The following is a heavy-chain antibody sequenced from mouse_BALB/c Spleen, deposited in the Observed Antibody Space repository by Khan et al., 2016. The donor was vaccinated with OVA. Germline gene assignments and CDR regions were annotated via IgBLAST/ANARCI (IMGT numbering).Heavy chain of an antibody. CDR2: IWSDGSK. CDR3: ARQPYYHYNIMDY. Sequence: VELVESGPGLVAPSQSLSITCTISGFSLTNYGVHWVRQPPGKGLEWLVVIWSDGSKTYNTDLKSRLTISKDNSESQVFLKSNSLQTDNTAMYFCARQPYYHYNIMDYWGQGTSVTVSS. D-gene: IGHD2-10*01. V-gene: IGHV2-6-1*01. J-gene: IGHJ4*01. CDR1: GFSLTNYG.